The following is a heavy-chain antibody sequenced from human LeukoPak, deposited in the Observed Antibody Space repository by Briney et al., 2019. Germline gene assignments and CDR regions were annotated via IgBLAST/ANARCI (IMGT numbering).Heavy chain of an antibody. CDR2: IRYDGSNK. Sequence: GGSLRLSCAASGFTFSSYGMHWVRQAPGKGLEWVAFIRYDGSNKYYADSVKGRFTISRDNSKNTLYLQMNSLRAEDTAVYYCAYIVIVGALDAFDIWGQGTMVTVSS. V-gene: IGHV3-30*02. J-gene: IGHJ3*02. CDR3: AYIVIVGALDAFDI. CDR1: GFTFSSYG. D-gene: IGHD1-26*01.